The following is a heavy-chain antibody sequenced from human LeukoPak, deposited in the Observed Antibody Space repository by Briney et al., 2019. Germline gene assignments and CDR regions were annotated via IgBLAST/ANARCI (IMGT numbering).Heavy chain of an antibody. Sequence: GGSLRLSCAASGFTLDDYGMSWVRQAPGKGLEWVSGINWNGGSTGYVDSVKGRFTISRDNAKNSLYLQMNSLRAEDTALYYCARDGDFWSGYPDYWGQGTLVTVSS. CDR2: INWNGGST. D-gene: IGHD3-3*01. CDR1: GFTLDDYG. J-gene: IGHJ4*02. CDR3: ARDGDFWSGYPDY. V-gene: IGHV3-20*04.